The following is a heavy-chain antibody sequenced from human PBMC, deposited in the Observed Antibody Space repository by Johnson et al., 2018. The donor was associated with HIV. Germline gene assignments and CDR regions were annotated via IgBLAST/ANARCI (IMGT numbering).Heavy chain of an antibody. CDR1: GFTFSSYG. CDR3: ARRQMMTFGGDHDAFDI. Sequence: QVQLVESGGGVVQPGRSLRLSCAASGFTFSSYGMHWVRQAPGKGLEWVAAISYDGSNKYYADSVKGRFTISREHSKNTLYLQRNSLRAEDTALYYCARRQMMTFGGDHDAFDIWGQGTMVTVSS. CDR2: ISYDGSNK. D-gene: IGHD3-16*01. V-gene: IGHV3-30*03. J-gene: IGHJ3*02.